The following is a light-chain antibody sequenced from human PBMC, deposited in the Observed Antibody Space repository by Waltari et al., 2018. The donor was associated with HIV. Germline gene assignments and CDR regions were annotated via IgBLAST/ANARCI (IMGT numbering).Light chain of an antibody. Sequence: QSVLTQPPSESGTPGQRVTISCSGSSSNIGSNSVNWYQQLPGTAPKVLMFNNNQRRSGVPDRFSGPKSGTSASLAISGLQSDDEADYYCAAWDDSLKGYVFGTGTGVTIL. CDR3: AAWDDSLKGYV. CDR1: SSNIGSNS. V-gene: IGLV1-44*01. CDR2: NNN. J-gene: IGLJ1*01.